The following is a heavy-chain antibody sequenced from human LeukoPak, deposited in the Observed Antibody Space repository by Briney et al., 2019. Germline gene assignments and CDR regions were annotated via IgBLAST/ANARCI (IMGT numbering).Heavy chain of an antibody. CDR3: ARLKPNFLGTFDS. Sequence: PSETLSLTCTVSGVSIIDHDWSWIRQPPGRGLEWIGNIYASGSTYFNPSLRSRVAISVDTSKNQFSLNLISVTAADTAMFYCARLKPNFLGTFDSWGQGALVTVSS. V-gene: IGHV4-4*09. CDR1: GVSIIDHD. CDR2: IYASGST. J-gene: IGHJ4*02. D-gene: IGHD7-27*01.